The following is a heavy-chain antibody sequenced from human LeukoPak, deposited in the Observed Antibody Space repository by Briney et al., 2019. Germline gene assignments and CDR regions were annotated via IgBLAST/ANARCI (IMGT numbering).Heavy chain of an antibody. V-gene: IGHV3-30*02. CDR2: IQYDGGNQ. CDR3: AKDPGLGGDRDY. CDR1: GFSFNDYG. Sequence: GGSLRLSCAASGFSFNDYGMHWVRQAPNKGLEWLAFIQYDGGNQYADSVKGRFTISTDKSKNTAYLQMNSLSIDDTAVYYCAKDPGLGGDRDYWGQGALVTVSS. D-gene: IGHD2-21*02. J-gene: IGHJ4*02.